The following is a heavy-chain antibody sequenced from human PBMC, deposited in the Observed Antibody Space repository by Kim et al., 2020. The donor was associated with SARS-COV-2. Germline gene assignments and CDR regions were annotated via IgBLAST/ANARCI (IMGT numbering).Heavy chain of an antibody. J-gene: IGHJ4*02. CDR3: ARVLYYYDSSGYAFWYFDY. V-gene: IGHV3-30*01. D-gene: IGHD3-22*01. Sequence: GRFTISRDNSKNTLYLQMNSLRAEDTAVYYCARVLYYYDSSGYAFWYFDYWGQGTLVTVSS.